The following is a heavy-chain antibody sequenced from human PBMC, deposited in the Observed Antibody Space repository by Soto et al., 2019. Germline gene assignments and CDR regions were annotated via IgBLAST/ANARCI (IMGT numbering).Heavy chain of an antibody. J-gene: IGHJ2*01. CDR2: LYPGDSGT. CDR3: ARQHYNFWSGSYTGSSYFDF. V-gene: IGHV5-51*01. CDR1: GYQFSDYW. Sequence: GESLKISCQGSGYQFSDYWIGWVRQMPGKGLEWMGILYPGDSGTKYSPSFQGHATFSVDTSISTAFLQWDSLQASDTAIYYCARQHYNFWSGSYTGSSYFDFWGRGTLVTVSS. D-gene: IGHD3-3*01.